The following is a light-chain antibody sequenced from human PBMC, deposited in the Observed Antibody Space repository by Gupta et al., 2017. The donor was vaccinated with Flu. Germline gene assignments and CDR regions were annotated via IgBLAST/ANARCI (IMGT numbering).Light chain of an antibody. V-gene: IGKV1-17*01. J-gene: IGKJ4*01. Sequence: DIHMTQSLSSLSASVGDRVTIPCRASQELRTDLRWYHQKPGKAPKRLIYAASSLQSGVPSRFSGSGSGTEFTLTISSLQPEDFATYYCRQYNSYPITFGRGTKVDIK. CDR3: RQYNSYPIT. CDR2: AAS. CDR1: QELRTD.